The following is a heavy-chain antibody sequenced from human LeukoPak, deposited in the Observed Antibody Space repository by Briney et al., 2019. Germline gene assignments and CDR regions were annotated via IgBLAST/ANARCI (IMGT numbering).Heavy chain of an antibody. Sequence: GASVKVSCKASGYTFTSYGVTWVRQAPGQGLEWMGWISAYNGNTNYAQNVQGRVTMTRDTSTSTVYMELSSLRSEDTAVYYCARGSGIAVAGFDYWGQGTLVTVSS. J-gene: IGHJ4*02. V-gene: IGHV1-18*01. CDR2: ISAYNGNT. CDR1: GYTFTSYG. D-gene: IGHD6-19*01. CDR3: ARGSGIAVAGFDY.